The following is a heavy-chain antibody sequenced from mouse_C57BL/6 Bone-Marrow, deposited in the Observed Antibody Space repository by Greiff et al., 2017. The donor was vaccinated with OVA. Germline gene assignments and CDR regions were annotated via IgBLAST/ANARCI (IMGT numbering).Heavy chain of an antibody. J-gene: IGHJ2*01. V-gene: IGHV3-8*01. D-gene: IGHD1-1*01. CDR1: GYSITSDY. CDR3: ARYNGYGSLYYFDY. Sequence: EVMLVESGPGLAKPSQTLSLTCSVTGYSITSDYWNWIRKFPGNKLEYMGYISYSGSTYYNPSLKSRIFITRDTSKNQYYLQLKSVTTEDTATYYCARYNGYGSLYYFDYWGQGTTLTVSS. CDR2: ISYSGST.